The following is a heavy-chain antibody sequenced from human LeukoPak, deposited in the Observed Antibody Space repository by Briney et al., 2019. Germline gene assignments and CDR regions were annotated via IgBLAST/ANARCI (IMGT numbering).Heavy chain of an antibody. J-gene: IGHJ4*02. Sequence: SETLSLTCAVSGGSISSGGYSWSWIRQPPGKGLEWIGYIYHSGSTYYNPSLKSRVTISVDRSKNQFSLKLSSVTAADTAVHYCARAWESYFDYWGQGTLVTVSS. CDR2: IYHSGST. CDR1: GGSISSGGYS. V-gene: IGHV4-30-2*01. CDR3: ARAWESYFDY. D-gene: IGHD1-26*01.